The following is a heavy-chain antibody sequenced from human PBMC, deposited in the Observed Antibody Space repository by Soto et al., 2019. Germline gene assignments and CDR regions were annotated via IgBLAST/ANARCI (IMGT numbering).Heavy chain of an antibody. CDR1: GLTVSSNY. D-gene: IGHD3-10*01. CDR3: ARDRPGDEGDAFDI. V-gene: IGHV3-53*02. J-gene: IGHJ3*02. CDR2: LYSGGST. Sequence: EVQLVETGGGLIQPGGSLRLSCVASGLTVSSNYMNWVRQAPGKGLEWVSVLYSGGSTHYAGSVKGRFIISRDNSKNTLDLQMNSLRADNTAVYYCARDRPGDEGDAFDIWGHGTMVTVSS.